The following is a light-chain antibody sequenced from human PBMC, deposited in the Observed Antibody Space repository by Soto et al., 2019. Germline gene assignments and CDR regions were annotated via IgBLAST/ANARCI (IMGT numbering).Light chain of an antibody. Sequence: QSVLTQPASVSRSPGQSITISCTGTSSDVGGYNYVSWYQQHPGKAPKLMIYAVRNRPSGVSNRFSGSQSGNTASLTISGLQAEDEADYYCSSYTTSSTSACVFGGGTKLTVL. CDR3: SSYTTSSTSACV. CDR1: SSDVGGYNY. J-gene: IGLJ3*02. CDR2: AVR. V-gene: IGLV2-14*01.